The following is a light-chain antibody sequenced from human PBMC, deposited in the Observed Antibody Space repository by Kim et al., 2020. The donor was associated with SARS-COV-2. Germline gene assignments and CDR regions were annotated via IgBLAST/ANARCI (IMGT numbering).Light chain of an antibody. V-gene: IGKV3-20*01. CDR3: QQYGTSPRT. Sequence: PGESATLPRRGRQTVGNPFLAWSQQKPGQPPRLLIYGASTRATGIPDRFSGSGSGTDFILTISGLEPEDFAVYYCQQYGTSPRTFGQGTKVDIK. CDR1: QTVGNPF. CDR2: GAS. J-gene: IGKJ1*01.